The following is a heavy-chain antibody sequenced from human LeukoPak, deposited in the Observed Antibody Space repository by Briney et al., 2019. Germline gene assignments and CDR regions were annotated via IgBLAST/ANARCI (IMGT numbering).Heavy chain of an antibody. CDR1: GGSISSYY. Sequence: SETLSLTCTVSGGSISSYYWSWIRQPAGKGLEWIGYIYYSGSTYYNPSLKSRVTISVDTSKNQFSLKLSSVTAADTAVYYCANARYSSGGIGRYFDYWGQGTLVTVSS. J-gene: IGHJ4*02. V-gene: IGHV4-59*06. CDR3: ANARYSSGGIGRYFDY. D-gene: IGHD6-19*01. CDR2: IYYSGST.